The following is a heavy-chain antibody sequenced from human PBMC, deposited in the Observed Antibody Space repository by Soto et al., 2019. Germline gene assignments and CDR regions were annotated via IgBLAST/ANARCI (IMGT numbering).Heavy chain of an antibody. V-gene: IGHV3-15*07. Sequence: VGSLRLSCAASGFTFSNAWMNWVRQAPGKGLEWVGRIKSKTDGGTTDYAAPVKGRFTISRDDSKNTLYLQMNSLKTEDTAVYYCTTDRVPASEVSGEETRYYYGMDVWGQGTTVTVSS. CDR1: GFTFSNAW. CDR2: IKSKTDGGTT. D-gene: IGHD1-26*01. J-gene: IGHJ6*02. CDR3: TTDRVPASEVSGEETRYYYGMDV.